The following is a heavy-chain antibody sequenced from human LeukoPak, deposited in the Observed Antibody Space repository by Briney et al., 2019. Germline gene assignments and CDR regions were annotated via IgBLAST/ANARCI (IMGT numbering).Heavy chain of an antibody. D-gene: IGHD2-21*02. CDR1: GFTFSSYA. Sequence: GGSLRLSCAASGFTFSSYAMHWVRQAPGKGLEWVAVISYDGSNKYYADSVKGRFTISRDNSKNTLYLQMNSLRAEDTAVYYCASPPAQKNCGGDCHRFDYWGQGTLVTVSS. V-gene: IGHV3-30*04. CDR3: ASPPAQKNCGGDCHRFDY. CDR2: ISYDGSNK. J-gene: IGHJ4*02.